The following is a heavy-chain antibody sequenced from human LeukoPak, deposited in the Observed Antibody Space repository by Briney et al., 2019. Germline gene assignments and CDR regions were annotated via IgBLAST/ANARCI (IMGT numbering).Heavy chain of an antibody. Sequence: GGSLRLSCAASGFTFSGYEMSWVRQAPGKGLEWVSAISGSGGSTDYADSVKGRFTISRDNSKNTLYLQMNSLRAEDTAVYYCAKGGIAVVIPFDYWGQGTLVTVSS. CDR3: AKGGIAVVIPFDY. CDR1: GFTFSGYE. D-gene: IGHD6-19*01. J-gene: IGHJ4*02. CDR2: ISGSGGST. V-gene: IGHV3-23*01.